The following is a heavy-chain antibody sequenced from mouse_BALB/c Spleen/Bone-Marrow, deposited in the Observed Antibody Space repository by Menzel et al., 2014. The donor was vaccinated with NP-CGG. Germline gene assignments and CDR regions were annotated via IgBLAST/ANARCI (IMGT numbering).Heavy chain of an antibody. V-gene: IGHV14-3*02. CDR3: ARYRLGTYFDY. J-gene: IGHJ2*01. D-gene: IGHD2-14*01. CDR2: IDPANGDT. CDR1: GFKIKDTY. Sequence: VQLQQPGAELVEPGASVKLSCTASGFKIKDTYMHWVRQRPEQGLEWIGRIDPANGDTRYDPKFQGKATITADTSSSTAYLQLSSLTSEDTAVYCCARYRLGTYFDYWGQGTTLTVSS.